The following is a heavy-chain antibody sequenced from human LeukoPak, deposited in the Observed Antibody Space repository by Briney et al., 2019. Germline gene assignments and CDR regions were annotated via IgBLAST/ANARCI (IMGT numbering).Heavy chain of an antibody. Sequence: PGGSLRLSCTAPGFTFSSYAIHWIRQAPGKGLEWVALVWHDGSNRYYADSVKGRFTISRDNSKNTVYLQMNGLRAEDTAVYYCARELFGSGSCPESWGQGTLVTVSS. CDR3: ARELFGSGSCPES. J-gene: IGHJ5*02. V-gene: IGHV3-33*01. D-gene: IGHD3-10*01. CDR1: GFTFSSYA. CDR2: VWHDGSNR.